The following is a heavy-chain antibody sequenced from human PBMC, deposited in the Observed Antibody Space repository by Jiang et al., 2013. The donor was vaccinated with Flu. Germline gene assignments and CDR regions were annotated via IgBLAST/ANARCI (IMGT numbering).Heavy chain of an antibody. V-gene: IGHV3-7*03. CDR2: IKQDGSEK. D-gene: IGHD6-13*01. CDR3: ARVDSSSWSPFDY. Sequence: VQLVESGGGLVQPGGSLRLSCAASGFTFSSYWMSWVRQAPGKGLEWVANIKQDGSEKYYVDSVKGRFTISRDNAKNSLYLQMNSLRAEDTAVYYCARVDSSSWSPFDYWGQGTLVTVSS. CDR1: GFTFSSYW. J-gene: IGHJ4*02.